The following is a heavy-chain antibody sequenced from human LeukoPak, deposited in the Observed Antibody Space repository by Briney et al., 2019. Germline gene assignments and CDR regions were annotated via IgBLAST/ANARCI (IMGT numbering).Heavy chain of an antibody. V-gene: IGHV3-23*01. CDR1: GFTFSSYW. CDR2: ISNNGDRT. J-gene: IGHJ5*02. D-gene: IGHD3-3*01. Sequence: VGSLRLSCAASGFTFSSYWMHWVRQAPGKGLEWVSTISNNGDRTHYADSVKGRFTVSRDNSKTTLYLQLDSLRVEDTALYYCTKEFYEEGVDAWGQGTRVTVSS. CDR3: TKEFYEEGVDA.